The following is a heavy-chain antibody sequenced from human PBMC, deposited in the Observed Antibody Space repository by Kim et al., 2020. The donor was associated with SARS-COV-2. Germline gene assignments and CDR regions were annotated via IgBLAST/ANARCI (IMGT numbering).Heavy chain of an antibody. Sequence: GGSLRLSCAASGFTFTNYAMHWVRQAPGKGLEWVAVISFDGRTEHHADAVQGRFIISRDNSKSTIYLQMNTVTVEDTAVYYCAREASAGLDYCGQGSYVTVSS. J-gene: IGHJ4*02. D-gene: IGHD6-13*01. CDR2: ISFDGRTE. CDR1: GFTFTNYA. V-gene: IGHV3-30*04. CDR3: AREASAGLDY.